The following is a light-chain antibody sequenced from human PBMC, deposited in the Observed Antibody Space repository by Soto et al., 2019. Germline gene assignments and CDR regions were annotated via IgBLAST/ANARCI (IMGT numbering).Light chain of an antibody. CDR1: QSISTY. V-gene: IGKV1-39*01. CDR2: AAS. CDR3: QQSYNTPYT. J-gene: IGKJ2*01. Sequence: DIQMTQSPSSLSASVGDRVTITCRASQSISTYLNWYQQKPGRAPKLLIYAASSLQSGVPSRFGGSGSGTDFTLTISSLQPEDFATYYCQQSYNTPYTFGQGTKLEIK.